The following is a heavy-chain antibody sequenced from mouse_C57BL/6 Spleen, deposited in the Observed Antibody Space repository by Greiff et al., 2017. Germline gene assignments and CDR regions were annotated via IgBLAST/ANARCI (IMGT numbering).Heavy chain of an antibody. V-gene: IGHV1-9*01. CDR1: GYTFTSYW. CDR2: IFPGSGNT. Sequence: VHLLQSGPELMKPGASVKLSCKASGYTFTSYWMNWVKQRPGHGLEWIGRIFPGSGNTNYNEKFKGKATLTADKSSSTAYMQLSSLTAEDSAVYYCAMVTTWVAYWGQGTLVTVSA. J-gene: IGHJ3*01. CDR3: AMVTTWVAY. D-gene: IGHD2-3*01.